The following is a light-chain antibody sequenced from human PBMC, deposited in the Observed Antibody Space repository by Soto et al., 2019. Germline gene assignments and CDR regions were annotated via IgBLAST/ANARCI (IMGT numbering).Light chain of an antibody. Sequence: SYELTQPPSVSVAPGKTARISCGGNNIGSKSVYWYQQKPGQAPVLLISYDADRPSGIPERFSASTSGNTATLTISRVEAGDEADYSCQVWDSSGDHPGVFGGGTQLTVL. CDR1: NIGSKS. CDR3: QVWDSSGDHPGV. CDR2: YDA. J-gene: IGLJ2*01. V-gene: IGLV3-21*04.